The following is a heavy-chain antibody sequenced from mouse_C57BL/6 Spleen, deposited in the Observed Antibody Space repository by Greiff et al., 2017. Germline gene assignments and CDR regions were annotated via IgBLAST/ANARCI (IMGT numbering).Heavy chain of an antibody. V-gene: IGHV1-42*01. Sequence: EVKLQESGPELVKPGASVKISCKASGYSFTGYYMNWVKQSPEKSLEWIGEINPSTGGTTYNQKFKAKATLTVDKSSSTAYMQLKSLTSEDSAVYYCAREGYDYDEDYFDYWGQGTTLTVSS. D-gene: IGHD2-4*01. CDR3: AREGYDYDEDYFDY. J-gene: IGHJ2*01. CDR1: GYSFTGYY. CDR2: INPSTGGT.